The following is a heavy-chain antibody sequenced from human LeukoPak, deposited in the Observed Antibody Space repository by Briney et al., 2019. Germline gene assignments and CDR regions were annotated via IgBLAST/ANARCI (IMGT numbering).Heavy chain of an antibody. Sequence: SVKVSCKASGGTFGSYAISWVRQAPGQGLEWMGRIIPIFGTANYAQKFQGRVTITTDESTSTAYMELSSLRSEDTAVYYCARRSSSSGGFDYWGQGTLVTVSS. V-gene: IGHV1-69*05. CDR1: GGTFGSYA. CDR3: ARRSSSSGGFDY. CDR2: IIPIFGTA. D-gene: IGHD6-6*01. J-gene: IGHJ4*02.